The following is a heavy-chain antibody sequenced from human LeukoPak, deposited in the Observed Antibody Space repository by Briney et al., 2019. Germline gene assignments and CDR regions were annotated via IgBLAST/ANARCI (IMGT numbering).Heavy chain of an antibody. CDR1: GGSISSRSYY. Sequence: SETLSLTCTVSGGSISSRSYYWGWIRQPPGKGLEWIGSIYYSGSTYYNPSLKSRVTISVDTSKNQFSLKLSSVTAADTAVYYCARHGGRVGSGSYRYYYYYMDAWGKGTTVTISS. D-gene: IGHD3-10*01. J-gene: IGHJ6*03. V-gene: IGHV4-39*01. CDR3: ARHGGRVGSGSYRYYYYYMDA. CDR2: IYYSGST.